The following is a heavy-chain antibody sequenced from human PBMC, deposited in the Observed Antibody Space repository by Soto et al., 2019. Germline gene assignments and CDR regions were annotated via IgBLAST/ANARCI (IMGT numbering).Heavy chain of an antibody. J-gene: IGHJ4*02. CDR1: GGSISSGDYY. V-gene: IGHV4-30-4*01. CDR2: IYYSGST. D-gene: IGHD4-17*01. Sequence: QVQLQESGPGLVKPSQTLSLTCAVSGGSISSGDYYWSWIRQPPGKGLEWIGYIYYSGSTYYNPSLKSRVTISVDTSKNQFSLKLSSVTAADTAVYYCARNDYGDQKPPFPDYWGPGTLVTVSS. CDR3: ARNDYGDQKPPFPDY.